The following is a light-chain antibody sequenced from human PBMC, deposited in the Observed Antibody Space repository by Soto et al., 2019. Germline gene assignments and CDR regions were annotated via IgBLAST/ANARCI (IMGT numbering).Light chain of an antibody. CDR1: QSITEK. V-gene: IGKV3-20*01. CDR2: GVS. J-gene: IGKJ1*01. Sequence: TQSPSSLSASFGYRRTITGRASQSITEKVVWYQQKPGQAPRLLIYGVSSRATGIPDKFSGSGSGTDFTLTISRLEPEDFAVYYCQVYGSSPPGTFGQGTKVDIK. CDR3: QVYGSSPPGT.